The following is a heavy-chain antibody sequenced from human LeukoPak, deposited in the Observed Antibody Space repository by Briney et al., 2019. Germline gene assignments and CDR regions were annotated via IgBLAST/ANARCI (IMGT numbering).Heavy chain of an antibody. CDR1: GFTFDDYA. V-gene: IGHV3-9*01. CDR2: ISWNSGSI. J-gene: IGHJ4*02. D-gene: IGHD6-13*01. Sequence: GGSLSLSWAAAGFTFDDYAMHWVRPAPGKGLEWVSGISWNSGSIGYADSVKGRFTISRDNAKNSLYLQMNSLRAEDTALYYCAKGTSSSWFVDYWGQGTLVTVSS. CDR3: AKGTSSSWFVDY.